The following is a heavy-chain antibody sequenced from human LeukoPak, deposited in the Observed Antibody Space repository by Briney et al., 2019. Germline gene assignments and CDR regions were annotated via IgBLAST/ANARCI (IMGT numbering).Heavy chain of an antibody. J-gene: IGHJ4*02. CDR1: GYTFTGYY. CDR2: INPNSGGT. CDR3: ARSARSGWWDYFDY. V-gene: IGHV1-2*04. Sequence: GASVKVSCKASGYTFTGYYMHWVRQAPGQGLEWMGWINPNSGGTNYAQKFQGWVTMTRDTSISTAYMELSRLRSDDTAVYYCARSARSGWWDYFDYWGQGTLVTVSS. D-gene: IGHD6-19*01.